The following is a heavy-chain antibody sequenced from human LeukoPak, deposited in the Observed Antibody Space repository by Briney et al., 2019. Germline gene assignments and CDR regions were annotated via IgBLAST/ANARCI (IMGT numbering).Heavy chain of an antibody. J-gene: IGHJ4*02. CDR1: GGSLSSGSYY. Sequence: SQTLSITCTVSGGSLSSGSYYWSWIRQPAGKGLEWIGRIYTSGSTNYNPSLKSRVTISVDTSKNQFSLKLSSVTAADTAVYYCARDRGYSYGDDFDYWGQGTLVTVSS. D-gene: IGHD5-18*01. CDR2: IYTSGST. CDR3: ARDRGYSYGDDFDY. V-gene: IGHV4-61*02.